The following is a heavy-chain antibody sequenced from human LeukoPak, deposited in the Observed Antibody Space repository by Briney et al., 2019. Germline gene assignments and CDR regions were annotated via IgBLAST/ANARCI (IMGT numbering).Heavy chain of an antibody. V-gene: IGHV3-53*01. CDR1: GFTVSGTH. J-gene: IGHJ4*02. D-gene: IGHD3-16*01. CDR2: IYTGGTT. Sequence: GGSLRLSCAASGFTVSGTHMSWVRQAPAKRLDRVSAIYTGGTTYYSDSVEGRFTISRDKSKNTLYLQMDSLRVEDTAVYYCARDQATSGGGLDSWGQGTLVTVSS. CDR3: ARDQATSGGGLDS.